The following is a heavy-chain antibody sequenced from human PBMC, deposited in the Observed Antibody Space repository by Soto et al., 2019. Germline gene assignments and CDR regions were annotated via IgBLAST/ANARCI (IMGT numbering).Heavy chain of an antibody. D-gene: IGHD3-10*01. CDR2: FDPEDGET. CDR3: AIGEPLSRTLGWFDP. CDR1: GYTLTELS. V-gene: IGHV1-24*01. J-gene: IGHJ5*02. Sequence: ASVKVSCKVSGYTLTELSMHWVRQAPGKGLEWMGGFDPEDGETIYAQKFQGRVTMTEDTSTDTAYMELSSLRSEDTAVYYCAIGEPLSRTLGWFDPWGQGTLVTVSS.